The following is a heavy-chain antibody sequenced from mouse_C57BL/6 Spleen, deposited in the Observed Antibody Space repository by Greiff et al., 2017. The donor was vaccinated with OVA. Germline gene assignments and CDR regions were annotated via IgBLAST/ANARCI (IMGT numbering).Heavy chain of an antibody. CDR2: FDPNSGGT. J-gene: IGHJ1*03. Sequence: QVPLQQPGAELVKPGASVKLSCKASGYTFTSYWMHWVKQRPGRGLEWIGRFDPNSGGTKYNEKFKSKATLTVDKHSSTTYMELSSLTSEDSAVYSYERGIYYYGSSYGYFDVWGTGTTVTVSS. CDR3: ERGIYYYGSSYGYFDV. V-gene: IGHV1-72*01. D-gene: IGHD1-1*01. CDR1: GYTFTSYW.